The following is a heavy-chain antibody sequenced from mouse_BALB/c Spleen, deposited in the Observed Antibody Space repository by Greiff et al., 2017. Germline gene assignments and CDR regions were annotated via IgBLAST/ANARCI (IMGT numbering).Heavy chain of an antibody. J-gene: IGHJ3*01. Sequence: EVKVVESGGGLVQPGGSLRLSCATSGFTFSDFYMEWVRQPPGKRLEWIAASRNKANDYTTEYSASVKGRFIVSRDTSQSILYLQMNALRAEDTAILFCARDSYYCYSRVFAYGGRGTVVSVSA. CDR2: SRNKANDYTT. CDR1: GFTFSDFY. D-gene: IGHD1-1*01. CDR3: ARDSYYCYSRVFAY. V-gene: IGHV7-1*02.